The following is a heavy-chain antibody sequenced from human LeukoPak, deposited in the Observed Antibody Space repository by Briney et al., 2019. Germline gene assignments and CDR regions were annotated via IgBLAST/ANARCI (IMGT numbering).Heavy chain of an antibody. CDR2: FDPEDGET. D-gene: IGHD3-10*01. CDR1: GYTLTELS. Sequence: ASVKVSCKVSGYTLTELSMHWVRQAPGKGLEWMGGFDPEDGETIYAQKFQGRVTMTEDTSTDTAYMELSSLRSEDTAVYYCATDPMVRGVISAFDIWGQGTMVTVSS. J-gene: IGHJ3*02. CDR3: ATDPMVRGVISAFDI. V-gene: IGHV1-24*01.